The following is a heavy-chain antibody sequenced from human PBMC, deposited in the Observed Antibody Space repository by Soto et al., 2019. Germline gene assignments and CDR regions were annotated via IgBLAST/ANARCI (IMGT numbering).Heavy chain of an antibody. CDR3: VRDLSSCSSARCYSFYYGMDV. D-gene: IGHD2-2*01. V-gene: IGHV3-48*03. CDR2: ISASGNAV. J-gene: IGHJ6*02. CDR1: GFNFTGYE. Sequence: EVHLVESGGTLVHPGGSLRLSCAVSGFNFTGYEMNWVRQSPGKGLEWVSYISASGNAVYYADSVRGRFTVSRDNATDTLFLTMKSLRVDDTAMYYCVRDLSSCSSARCYSFYYGMDVWGQGTTVTVSS.